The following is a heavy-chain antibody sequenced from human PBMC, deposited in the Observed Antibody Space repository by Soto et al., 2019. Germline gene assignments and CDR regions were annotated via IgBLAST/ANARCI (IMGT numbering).Heavy chain of an antibody. V-gene: IGHV3-23*01. D-gene: IGHD2-2*01. CDR3: AKAVQLLWDLDY. Sequence: EVQLLESGGGLVQPGGSLRLSCAASGFTFSSYAMSWVRQAPGKGLEWVSAISGSGGSTYYADSVKGRFTVSRDNSKNTLYLQMNSLRAEDTAVYYCAKAVQLLWDLDYWGQGTLVTVSS. J-gene: IGHJ4*02. CDR1: GFTFSSYA. CDR2: ISGSGGST.